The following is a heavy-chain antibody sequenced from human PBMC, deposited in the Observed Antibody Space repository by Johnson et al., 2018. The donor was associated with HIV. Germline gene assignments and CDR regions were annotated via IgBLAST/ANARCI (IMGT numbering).Heavy chain of an antibody. CDR2: ISSSGTII. CDR1: GFTFSDYY. D-gene: IGHD6-25*01. CDR3: ARDWSSGDTVDAFDI. V-gene: IGHV3-11*04. J-gene: IGHJ3*02. Sequence: QVQLVESGGGLVKPGGSLRLSCAASGFTFSDYYMSWIRQAPGKGLEWVSYISSSGTIIYYADSVKGRFTISRDNAKNSLYLQMNSLRAEDTAVYYCARDWSSGDTVDAFDIWGQGTMVTVSS.